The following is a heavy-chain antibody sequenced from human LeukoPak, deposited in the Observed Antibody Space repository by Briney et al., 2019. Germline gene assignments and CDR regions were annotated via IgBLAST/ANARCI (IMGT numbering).Heavy chain of an antibody. CDR2: VSAYNGDT. D-gene: IGHD2-2*01. V-gene: IGHV1-18*04. Sequence: ASVKVSCKASGYTFTSYGISWVRQAPGQGLDWMGWVSAYNGDTNCAQRFQGRVTMTTDASTSTAYMELRSLRSDDTAVYYCARDCSTSCCPPFNYWGQGTLVTVSS. CDR1: GYTFTSYG. CDR3: ARDCSTSCCPPFNY. J-gene: IGHJ4*02.